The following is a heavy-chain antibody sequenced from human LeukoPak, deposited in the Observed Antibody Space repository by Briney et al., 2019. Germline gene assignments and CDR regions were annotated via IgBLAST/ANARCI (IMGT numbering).Heavy chain of an antibody. V-gene: IGHV3-23*01. J-gene: IGHJ4*02. CDR3: ASSHLYSSSWYLSGRFDY. CDR2: ISGSGGST. D-gene: IGHD6-13*01. Sequence: GGTLRLSCAASGFTFSSYGMSWVRQAPGKGLEWVSAISGSGGSTYYADSVKGRFTISRDNSKNTLYLQMNSLRAEDTAVYYCASSHLYSSSWYLSGRFDYWGQGTLVTVSS. CDR1: GFTFSSYG.